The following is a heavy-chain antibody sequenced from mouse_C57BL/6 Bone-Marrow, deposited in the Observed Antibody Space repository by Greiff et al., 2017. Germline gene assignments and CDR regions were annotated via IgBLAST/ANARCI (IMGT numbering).Heavy chain of an antibody. CDR1: GFTFSSYG. Sequence: EVQLVESGGDLVKPGGSLKLSCAASGFTFSSYGMSWVRQTPDKRLEWVATISSGGSYTYYPDSVKGRFTISRDNTKNTLYLQMSSLKSEDTAMYYCTRNGLENMTFWGQGTTRTVSS. CDR3: TRNGLENMTF. CDR2: ISSGGSYT. V-gene: IGHV5-6*01. J-gene: IGHJ2*01. D-gene: IGHD2-3*01.